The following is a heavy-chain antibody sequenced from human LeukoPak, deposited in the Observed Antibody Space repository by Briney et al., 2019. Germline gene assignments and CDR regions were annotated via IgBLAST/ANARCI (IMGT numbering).Heavy chain of an antibody. Sequence: SETLSLTCTVSGGSISSSPYYWAWVRQPPGKGLEWIGSIYYSGSTYYNPSLKSRVTISADTSKNQFSLKLSSVTAADTAVYYCARVHCSGVTCYFDYWGQGTPVTVSS. CDR3: ARVHCSGVTCYFDY. CDR1: GGSISSSPYY. V-gene: IGHV4-39*01. J-gene: IGHJ4*02. D-gene: IGHD2-15*01. CDR2: IYYSGST.